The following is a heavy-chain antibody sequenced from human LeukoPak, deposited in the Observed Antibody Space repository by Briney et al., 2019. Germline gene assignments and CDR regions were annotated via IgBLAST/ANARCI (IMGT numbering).Heavy chain of an antibody. CDR1: GFTVSNNY. V-gene: IGHV3-66*02. Sequence: PGGSLRLSCAASGFTVSNNYISWVRQAPGKGLEWVSVIYTGGSSYYADSVKGRFTISRDNSKNTLYLQMNSLRAEDTAVYYCAKDGYYDSSGLQDYWGQGTLVTVSS. J-gene: IGHJ4*02. CDR2: IYTGGSS. CDR3: AKDGYYDSSGLQDY. D-gene: IGHD3-22*01.